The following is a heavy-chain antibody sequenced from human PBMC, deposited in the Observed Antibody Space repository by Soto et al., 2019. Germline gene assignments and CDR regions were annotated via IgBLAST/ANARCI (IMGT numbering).Heavy chain of an antibody. CDR3: ARSLGYGDYVSPYYFDY. J-gene: IGHJ4*02. D-gene: IGHD4-17*01. CDR2: INAGNGNT. Sequence: ASVNVYCQASGYTFTRYAMHLVRQAPRQRLEWMGWINAGNGNTKYSQKFQGRVTITRDRSASTAYMELSSLRSEDTAVYYCARSLGYGDYVSPYYFDYWGQGTLVTVSS. CDR1: GYTFTRYA. V-gene: IGHV1-3*01.